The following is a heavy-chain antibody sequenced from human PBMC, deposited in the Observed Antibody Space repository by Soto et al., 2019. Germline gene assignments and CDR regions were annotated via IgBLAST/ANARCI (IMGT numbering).Heavy chain of an antibody. J-gene: IGHJ6*03. CDR3: AKDQRFLDEYYYYYMDV. Sequence: GGSLRLSCAASGFTFSSYGMHWVRQAPGKGLEWVAVISYDGSNKYYADSVKGRFTISRDNSKNTLYLQMNSLRAEDTAVYYCAKDQRFLDEYYYYYMDVWGKGTTVTVSS. CDR1: GFTFSSYG. CDR2: ISYDGSNK. V-gene: IGHV3-30*18. D-gene: IGHD3-3*01.